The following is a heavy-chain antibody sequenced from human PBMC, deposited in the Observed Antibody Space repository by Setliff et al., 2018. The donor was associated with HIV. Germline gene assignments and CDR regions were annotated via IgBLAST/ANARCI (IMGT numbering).Heavy chain of an antibody. CDR2: ISGSGGST. CDR1: GFTFSSYA. D-gene: IGHD6-19*01. V-gene: IGHV3-23*01. Sequence: GGSLRLSCAASGFTFSSYAMSWVRQAPGKGLEWVSAISGSGGSTYYADSVKGRFTISRDNSKNTLCLQMNSLRAEDTAVYYCAGESSIAVAEYFQHWGQGTLVTVSS. J-gene: IGHJ1*01. CDR3: AGESSIAVAEYFQH.